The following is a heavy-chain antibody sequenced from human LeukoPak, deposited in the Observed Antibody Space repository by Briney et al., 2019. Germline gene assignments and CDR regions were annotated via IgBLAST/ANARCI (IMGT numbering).Heavy chain of an antibody. CDR3: ARGRMAGTYVFDS. J-gene: IGHJ4*02. CDR2: IIPIFGTA. D-gene: IGHD6-19*01. CDR1: GDTFSSYA. Sequence: GSSVKVTCKASGDTFSSYAISWVRQAPGQGLERMGGIIPIFGTANYAQKFQGRVTITADESTSTAYMELSSLRSEDTAVYYCARGRMAGTYVFDSWGQGTLVTVSS. V-gene: IGHV1-69*01.